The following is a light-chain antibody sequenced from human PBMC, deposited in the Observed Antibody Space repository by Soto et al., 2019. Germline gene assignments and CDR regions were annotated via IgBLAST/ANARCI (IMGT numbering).Light chain of an antibody. CDR2: IDD. CDR3: ATWDDSLNAAV. Sequence: QSVLTQPPSLSGTPGQRVTISCSGSTSNIAGNTVHWYQHLPETAPKLLIYIDDQRPSGVPDRFSGSKSGTSASLAISGLQAEDGGDYFRATWDDSLNAAVFGGGTQLTVL. V-gene: IGLV1-44*01. CDR1: TSNIAGNT. J-gene: IGLJ7*01.